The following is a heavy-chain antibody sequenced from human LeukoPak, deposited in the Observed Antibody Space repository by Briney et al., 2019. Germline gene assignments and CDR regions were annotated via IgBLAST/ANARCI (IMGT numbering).Heavy chain of an antibody. CDR3: AKDIVVVTAIPGDAFDI. CDR1: GFTFNEYA. D-gene: IGHD2-21*02. V-gene: IGHV3-9*01. Sequence: GRSLRLSCAASGFTFNEYAMHWVRHAPGKGLEWVSGICWNSGSIGYADSVKGRFTISRDNAKNSLYLQMDSLRPEDTALYYCAKDIVVVTAIPGDAFDIWGQGTMVTVSS. J-gene: IGHJ3*02. CDR2: ICWNSGSI.